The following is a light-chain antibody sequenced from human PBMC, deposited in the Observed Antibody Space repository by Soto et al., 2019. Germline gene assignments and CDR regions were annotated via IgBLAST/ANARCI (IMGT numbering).Light chain of an antibody. CDR1: QSVSSSY. V-gene: IGKV3-20*01. CDR2: GAS. CDR3: HQYRSSPHT. J-gene: IGKJ1*01. Sequence: EIVLTQSPGTLSLSPGERATLSCRASQSVSSSYLAWFQQKPGQAPRLLIYGASSRATGIPDRFSGSGSGTDFTLTISRLEPEDFAVYYCHQYRSSPHTFGQGPKGDI.